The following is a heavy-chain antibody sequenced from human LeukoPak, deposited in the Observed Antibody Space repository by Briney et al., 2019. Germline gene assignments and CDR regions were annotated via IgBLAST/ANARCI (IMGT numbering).Heavy chain of an antibody. D-gene: IGHD2-21*01. V-gene: IGHV3-30-3*01. J-gene: IGHJ4*02. CDR3: ARSCGGDCRVADY. Sequence: GGSLRLSCAASGFTFSSYAMHWVRQAPGKGLEWVAVISYDGSNKYYADSVKGRFTISRDNSKNTLYLQMNSLRAEDTAVYYCARSCGGDCRVADYWGQGTLVTVSS. CDR2: ISYDGSNK. CDR1: GFTFSSYA.